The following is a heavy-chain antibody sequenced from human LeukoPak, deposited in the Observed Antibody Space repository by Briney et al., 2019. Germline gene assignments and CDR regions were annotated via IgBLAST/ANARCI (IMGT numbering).Heavy chain of an antibody. CDR3: GRDHIAVPGNFDY. V-gene: IGHV4-39*07. J-gene: IGHJ4*02. D-gene: IGHD6-19*01. Sequence: SETLSLTCTVSGGSISSSDYYWGWIRQPPGKGLEWIGSIYCSGNTYYNPSLKSRVTISVDTSKNQFSLKLSSVTAADTAVCYCGRDHIAVPGNFDYWGRGTLVTVSS. CDR1: GGSISSSDYY. CDR2: IYCSGNT.